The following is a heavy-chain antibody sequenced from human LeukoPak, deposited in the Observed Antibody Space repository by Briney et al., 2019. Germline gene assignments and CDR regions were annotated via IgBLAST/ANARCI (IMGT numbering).Heavy chain of an antibody. CDR1: GLTFSSHG. J-gene: IGHJ4*02. Sequence: GGSLRLSCSASGLTFSSHGMNWVRQAPGKGLEYLSAISRNGESAYYADSVKGRFTVSRDNSNNTLYLHMTSLKVEDTAVYFCWVNYHNDIYPFDFWGQGALVTVSS. D-gene: IGHD3-16*02. CDR3: WVNYHNDIYPFDF. CDR2: ISRNGESA. V-gene: IGHV3-64D*06.